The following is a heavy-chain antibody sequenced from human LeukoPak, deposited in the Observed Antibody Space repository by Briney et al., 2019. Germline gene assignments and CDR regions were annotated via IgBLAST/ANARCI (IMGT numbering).Heavy chain of an antibody. D-gene: IGHD6-19*01. CDR3: ARVDIAVAGFDY. CDR2: IHYSGST. CDR1: GGSISSGGYY. J-gene: IGHJ4*02. Sequence: SETLSLTCTVSGGSISSGGYYWSWIRQHPGKGLEWIGYIHYSGSTYYNPSLKSRVSISVDTSKNQFSLKLSSVTAADTAVYYCARVDIAVAGFDYWGQGTLVTVSS. V-gene: IGHV4-31*03.